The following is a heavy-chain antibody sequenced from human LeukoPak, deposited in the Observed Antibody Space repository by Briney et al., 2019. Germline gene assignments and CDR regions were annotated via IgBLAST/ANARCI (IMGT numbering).Heavy chain of an antibody. CDR2: AYYRSRWNI. CDR3: ARNLRPDFDY. V-gene: IGHV6-1*01. Sequence: SQTLSLTCAIPGDSVSSSSSAWSWIRQSPSRGLEWLGRAYYRSRWNIDYAVSVKSRITINPDTSKNQFSLQLNSVTPEDAAVYYCARNLRPDFDYWGQGTLVTVSS. CDR1: GDSVSSSSSA. J-gene: IGHJ4*02.